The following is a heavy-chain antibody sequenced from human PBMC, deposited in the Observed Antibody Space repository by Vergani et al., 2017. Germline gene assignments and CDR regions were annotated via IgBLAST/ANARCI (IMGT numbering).Heavy chain of an antibody. CDR1: GGSISSGDYY. CDR3: ARISGDYCSGGSCYHFDY. Sequence: QVQLQESGPGLVKPSQTLSLTCTVSGGSISSGDYYWSWIRQPPGKGLEWIGYIYYSGSTYYNPSLKSRVTISVDTSKNQFSLKLSSVTAADTAVYYCARISGDYCSGGSCYHFDYWGQGTLVTVSS. V-gene: IGHV4-30-4*08. D-gene: IGHD2-15*01. CDR2: IYYSGST. J-gene: IGHJ4*02.